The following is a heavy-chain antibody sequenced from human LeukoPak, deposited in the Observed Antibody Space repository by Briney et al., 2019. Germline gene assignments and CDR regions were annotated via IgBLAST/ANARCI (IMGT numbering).Heavy chain of an antibody. J-gene: IGHJ4*02. V-gene: IGHV3-64*01. D-gene: IGHD5-18*01. Sequence: GGSLRLSCAASGFTFSSCAMHWVRQAPGKGLEYVSAISSNGGSTYYANSVKGRFTISRDNSKNTLYLQMGSLRAEDMVVYYCARGSPLNTAMALAAFDYWGQGTLVTVSS. CDR3: ARGSPLNTAMALAAFDY. CDR1: GFTFSSCA. CDR2: ISSNGGST.